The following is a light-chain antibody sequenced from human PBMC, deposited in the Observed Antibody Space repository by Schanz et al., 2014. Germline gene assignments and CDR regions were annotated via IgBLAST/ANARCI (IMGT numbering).Light chain of an antibody. V-gene: IGLV2-14*02. CDR2: EGS. Sequence: QSALTQPASVSGSPGQSITISCTGTSSDVGSYNLVSWYQQHPGKAPKLMIYEGSKRPSGVPDRFSGSKSGTSASLAISGLQSDDEADYYCSTWDDILNGQGVFGGGTKLTV. J-gene: IGLJ3*02. CDR3: STWDDILNGQGV. CDR1: SSDVGSYNL.